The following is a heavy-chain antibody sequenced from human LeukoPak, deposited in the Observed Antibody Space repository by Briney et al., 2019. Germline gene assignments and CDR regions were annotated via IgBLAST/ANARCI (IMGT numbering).Heavy chain of an antibody. CDR3: ARDPSTVTTSVADY. D-gene: IGHD4-17*01. CDR2: INPNSGGT. V-gene: IGHV1-2*02. J-gene: IGHJ4*02. Sequence: ASVKVSCKASGDTFTGYYMHWVRQAPGQGLEWMGWINPNSGGTNYAQKFQGRVTRTRDTSISTAYMELSRLRSDDTAVYYCARDPSTVTTSVADYWGQGTLVTVSS. CDR1: GDTFTGYY.